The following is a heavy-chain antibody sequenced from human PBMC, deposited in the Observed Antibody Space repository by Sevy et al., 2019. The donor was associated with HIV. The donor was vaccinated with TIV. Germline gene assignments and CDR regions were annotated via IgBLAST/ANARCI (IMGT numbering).Heavy chain of an antibody. Sequence: ASVKVSCKASGGTFSSYAISWVRQAPGQGLEWMGGIIPIFGTANYAQKSQGRVTITADKSTSTAYMELSSLRSEDTAVYYCARGRRETLGYFDYWGQGTLVTVSS. D-gene: IGHD7-27*01. J-gene: IGHJ4*02. CDR1: GGTFSSYA. V-gene: IGHV1-69*06. CDR3: ARGRRETLGYFDY. CDR2: IIPIFGTA.